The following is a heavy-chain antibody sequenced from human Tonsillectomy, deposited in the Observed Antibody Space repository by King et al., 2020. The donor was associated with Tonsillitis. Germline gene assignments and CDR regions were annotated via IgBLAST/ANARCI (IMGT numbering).Heavy chain of an antibody. V-gene: IGHV4-34*01. J-gene: IGHJ5*02. CDR2: INHSGST. Sequence: HVQLQQWGAGLLKPSETLSLTCAVYGGSFSGYYWSWIRQPPGKGLEWIGEINHSGSTNYNPSLKSRVTISVDTSKNQYSLKLSSVTAADTAVYYCARGRDMITFGGVIVKIRWFDPWGQGTLVTVSS. D-gene: IGHD3-16*02. CDR3: ARGRDMITFGGVIVKIRWFDP. CDR1: GGSFSGYY.